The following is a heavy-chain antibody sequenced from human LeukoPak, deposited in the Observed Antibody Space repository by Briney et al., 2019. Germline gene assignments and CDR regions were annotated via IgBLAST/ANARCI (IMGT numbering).Heavy chain of an antibody. D-gene: IGHD3-22*01. V-gene: IGHV4-34*01. CDR1: GGSFSGYY. CDR2: INHSGST. Sequence: SETLSLTCAVYGGSFSGYYWSWIRQPPGKGLEWIGEINHSGSTNYNPSLKSRVTISVDTSKNQFSLKLSSVTAADTAVYYCARESDGYYYDSSGTLHKWDYFDYWGQGTLVTVSS. J-gene: IGHJ4*02. CDR3: ARESDGYYYDSSGTLHKWDYFDY.